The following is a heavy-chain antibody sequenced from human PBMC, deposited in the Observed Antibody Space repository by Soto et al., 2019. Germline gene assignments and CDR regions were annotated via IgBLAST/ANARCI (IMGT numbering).Heavy chain of an antibody. J-gene: IGHJ6*02. CDR2: IYYSGST. V-gene: IGHV4-39*07. CDR1: GGSISSSSYY. CDR3: AREVNNYYGMDV. Sequence: SETLSLTCIVSGGSISSSSYYWGWIRQPPGKGLEWIGCIYYSGSTYYNPSLKSRITISVDTSKTQFSLILSSVTAADTAVFYCAREVNNYYGMDVWGQGTTVTVSS.